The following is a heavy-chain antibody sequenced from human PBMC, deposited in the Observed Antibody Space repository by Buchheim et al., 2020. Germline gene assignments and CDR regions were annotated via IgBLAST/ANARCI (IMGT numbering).Heavy chain of an antibody. J-gene: IGHJ6*02. V-gene: IGHV4-31*03. CDR1: GGSISSGGYY. CDR3: ARARKVIMDRTEIYYYYGMDV. Sequence: QVQLQESGPGLVKPSQTLSLTCTVSGGSISSGGYYWSWIRQHPGKGLEWIGYIYYSGSTYYNPSLKSRVTISVDTSTNQFSLKLSSVTAADTAVYYCARARKVIMDRTEIYYYYGMDVWGQGTT. D-gene: IGHD2-21*01. CDR2: IYYSGST.